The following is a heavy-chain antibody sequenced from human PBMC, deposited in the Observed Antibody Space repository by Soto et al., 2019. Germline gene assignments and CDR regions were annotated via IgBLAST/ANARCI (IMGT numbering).Heavy chain of an antibody. CDR2: IFSNDEK. D-gene: IGHD6-13*01. V-gene: IGHV2-26*04. J-gene: IGHJ5*02. CDR1: GFSLSNAGLG. Sequence: QVTVKESGPVLVKPTETLTLTCTVSGFSLSNAGLGVSWIRQPPGKALEWLAHIFSNDEKSYSTSLKSRLTISKDTSKSQVVLTMTNTDPVDTATYYCASTYSTSWYWFDTWGQGTLVTVFS. CDR3: ASTYSTSWYWFDT.